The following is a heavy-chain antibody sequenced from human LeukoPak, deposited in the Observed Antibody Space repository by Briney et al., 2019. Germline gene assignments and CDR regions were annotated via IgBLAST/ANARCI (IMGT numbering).Heavy chain of an antibody. Sequence: PSETLSLTCAVSGGSISSGPYVWGWIRQAPGKGLECVGSFYSTGNTYYNPSLKSRATISIDTSKNQFSLSLNSVTAADTAVYYCTRTRGRPHWGQGSLVIVSS. CDR3: TRTRGRPH. CDR2: FYSTGNT. V-gene: IGHV4-39*07. J-gene: IGHJ4*02. D-gene: IGHD3-10*01. CDR1: GGSISSGPYV.